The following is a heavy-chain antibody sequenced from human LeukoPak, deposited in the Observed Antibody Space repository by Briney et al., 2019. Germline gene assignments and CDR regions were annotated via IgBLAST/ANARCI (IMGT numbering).Heavy chain of an antibody. CDR3: TRAGWIQPRVGFDY. D-gene: IGHD5-18*01. V-gene: IGHV3-49*03. CDR1: GFTFGDYA. Sequence: GGSLRLSCTASGFTFGDYAMSWFRQAPGKGLEWVDFIRSKAYGGTTEYAASVKGRFTISRDDSKSITYLQMNSLKTEDTAVYYCTRAGWIQPRVGFDYWGQGTLVTVSS. J-gene: IGHJ4*02. CDR2: IRSKAYGGTT.